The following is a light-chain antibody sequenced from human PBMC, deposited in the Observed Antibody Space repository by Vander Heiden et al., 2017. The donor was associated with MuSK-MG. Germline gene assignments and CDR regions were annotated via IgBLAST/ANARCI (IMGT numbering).Light chain of an antibody. CDR2: DTP. V-gene: IGLV7-46*01. CDR3: LVSYRGGRVV. J-gene: IGLJ2*01. CDR1: TGAVTSGHS. Sequence: QAVVTQETSLTASPGGTVTRTCGSSTGAVTSGHSPYWFQQKHGQAARALNSDTPHKHSWTPAPFSGSLLGGKAALTLSGAQPDDDADYYCLVSYRGGRVVFGGGTKLTVL.